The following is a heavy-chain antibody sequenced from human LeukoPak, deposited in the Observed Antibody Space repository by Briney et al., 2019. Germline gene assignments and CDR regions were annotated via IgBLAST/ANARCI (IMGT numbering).Heavy chain of an antibody. V-gene: IGHV1-18*01. J-gene: IGHJ4*02. CDR2: ISAYNGNT. CDR3: ARARYLYGGYLGQESDY. CDR1: GYTFTSYG. Sequence: ASAKVSCKASGYTFTSYGISWVRQAPGQGLEWMGWISAYNGNTNYAQKLQGRVTMTTDTSTSTAYMELRSLRSDDTAVYYCARARYLYGGYLGQESDYWGQGTLVTVSS. D-gene: IGHD5-12*01.